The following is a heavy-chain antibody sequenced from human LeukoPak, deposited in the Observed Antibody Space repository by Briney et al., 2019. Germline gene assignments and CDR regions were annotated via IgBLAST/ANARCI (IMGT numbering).Heavy chain of an antibody. CDR3: ARDQSDYYGSGSYSEGSY. CDR2: ISSGSGTI. V-gene: IGHV3-48*02. Sequence: GGSLRLSCAASGFTFSTYSMKWVRQAPGKGLEWVSYISSGSGTIYYADSVKGRFTISRDNAKNSLYLQMNGLRDEDTAVYYCARDQSDYYGSGSYSEGSYWGQGTPVTVSS. J-gene: IGHJ4*02. CDR1: GFTFSTYS. D-gene: IGHD3-10*01.